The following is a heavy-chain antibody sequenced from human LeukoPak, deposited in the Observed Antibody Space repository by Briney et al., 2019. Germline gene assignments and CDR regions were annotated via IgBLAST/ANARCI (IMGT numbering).Heavy chain of an antibody. CDR3: ARGPALRFLEWLFPKGGYFDY. CDR2: IYYSGST. J-gene: IGHJ4*02. D-gene: IGHD3-3*01. CDR1: GGSISSSSYY. Sequence: SETLSLTCTVSGGSISSSSYYWGWIRQPPGKGLEWIGSIYYSGSTYYNPSLKSRVTISVDTSKNQFSLKLSSVTAAGTAVYYCARGPALRFLEWLFPKGGYFDYWGQGTLVTVSS. V-gene: IGHV4-39*01.